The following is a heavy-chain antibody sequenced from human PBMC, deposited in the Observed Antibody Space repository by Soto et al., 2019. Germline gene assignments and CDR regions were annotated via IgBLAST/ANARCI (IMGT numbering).Heavy chain of an antibody. CDR1: GGTFSSYT. D-gene: IGHD2-15*01. CDR3: ARSDCSGGSCYGTPFDY. CDR2: IIPILGIA. J-gene: IGHJ4*02. Sequence: SVKVSCKASGGTFSSYTISWVRQAPGQGLEWMGRIIPILGIANYAQKFQGRVTITADKSTSTAYMELSSLRSEDTAVYYCARSDCSGGSCYGTPFDYWGQGTLVTVSS. V-gene: IGHV1-69*02.